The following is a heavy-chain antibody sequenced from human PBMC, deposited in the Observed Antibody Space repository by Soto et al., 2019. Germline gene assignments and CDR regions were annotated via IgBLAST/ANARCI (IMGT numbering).Heavy chain of an antibody. Sequence: GGSLRLSCAASGFTFSSSAMHWVRQAPGKGLEWVAVISYDGSNKYYADSVKGRFTISRGNSKNTLYLKMNSLRAEDTAVYYCAREGRDGYNPPLYWGQGPLDTDSS. D-gene: IGHD6-25*01. J-gene: IGHJ4*02. CDR1: GFTFSSSA. CDR3: AREGRDGYNPPLY. V-gene: IGHV3-30-3*01. CDR2: ISYDGSNK.